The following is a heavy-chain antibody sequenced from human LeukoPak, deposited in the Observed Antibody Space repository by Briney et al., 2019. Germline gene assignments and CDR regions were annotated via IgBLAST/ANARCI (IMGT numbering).Heavy chain of an antibody. CDR1: GFTFSSYA. J-gene: IGHJ5*02. CDR2: ISGSGGST. CDR3: ARGGWRLGVEYSWFDP. D-gene: IGHD6-19*01. V-gene: IGHV3-23*01. Sequence: GGSLRLSCAASGFTFSSYAMSWVRQAPGKGLEWVSAISGSGGSTYYADSVKGRFTISRDNSKNTLYLQMNSLRAEDTAVYYCARGGWRLGVEYSWFDPWGQGTLVTVFS.